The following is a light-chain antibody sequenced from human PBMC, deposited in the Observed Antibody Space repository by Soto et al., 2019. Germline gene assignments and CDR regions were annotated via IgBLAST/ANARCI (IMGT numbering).Light chain of an antibody. CDR1: QGVGSSY. Sequence: EIVLTQSPGTLSLSPGERATLSCRASQGVGSSYLAWYQQKPGQAPRLLIYGASSRATGIPDRFSGSGSGTDFTLTISRLEPEDFAVYYCQQYGSSTWTFGQGTKVDIK. J-gene: IGKJ1*01. CDR3: QQYGSSTWT. V-gene: IGKV3-20*01. CDR2: GAS.